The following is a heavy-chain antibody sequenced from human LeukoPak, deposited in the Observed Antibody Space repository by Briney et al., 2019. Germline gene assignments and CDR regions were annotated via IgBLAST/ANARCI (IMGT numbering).Heavy chain of an antibody. V-gene: IGHV3-30*03. Sequence: GGSLRLSCSASGFTFSSYGMHWVRQAPGKGLEWVAVISYDGSNKYYADSVKGRFTISRDNSKNTLYLQMNSLRAEDTAVYYCASSTRDGYNPFDYWGQGTLVTVSS. J-gene: IGHJ4*02. CDR2: ISYDGSNK. CDR1: GFTFSSYG. CDR3: ASSTRDGYNPFDY. D-gene: IGHD5-24*01.